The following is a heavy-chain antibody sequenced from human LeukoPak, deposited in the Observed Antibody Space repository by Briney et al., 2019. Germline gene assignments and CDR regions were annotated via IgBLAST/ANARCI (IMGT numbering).Heavy chain of an antibody. J-gene: IGHJ4*02. CDR3: AKGSYYDILTGYYEFDY. CDR2: ISWNSGSI. V-gene: IGHV3-9*01. CDR1: GFTFDDYA. D-gene: IGHD3-9*01. Sequence: PGRSLRLSCAASGFTFDDYAMHWVRQAPGNGLEWVSGISWNSGSIGYADSVKGRFTISRDNAKNSLYLQMNSLRAEDTALYYCAKGSYYDILTGYYEFDYWGQGTLVTVSS.